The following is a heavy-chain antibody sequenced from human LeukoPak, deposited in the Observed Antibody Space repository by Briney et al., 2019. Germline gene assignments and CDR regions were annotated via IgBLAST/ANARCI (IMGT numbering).Heavy chain of an antibody. V-gene: IGHV3-23*01. Sequence: PGGSLRLSCAASGFTFSSYAMSWVRQAPGKGLEWVSAISGSGGSTYYADSVKGRFTISRDNSKNTLYLQMNSLRAEDTAVYYCAKDQVYGGIVRVVDYWGQGTLVTVSS. CDR2: ISGSGGST. D-gene: IGHD4-23*01. J-gene: IGHJ4*02. CDR1: GFTFSSYA. CDR3: AKDQVYGGIVRVVDY.